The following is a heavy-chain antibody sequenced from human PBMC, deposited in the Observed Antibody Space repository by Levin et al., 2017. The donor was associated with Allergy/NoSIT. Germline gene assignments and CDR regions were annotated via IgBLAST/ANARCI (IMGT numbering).Heavy chain of an antibody. CDR1: GFTFSSYG. CDR2: ISYDGSNK. D-gene: IGHD6-13*01. J-gene: IGHJ5*02. Sequence: GESLKISCAASGFTFSSYGMHWVRQAPGKGLEWVAVISYDGSNKYYADSVKGRFTISRDNSKNTLYLQMNSLRAEDTAVYYCAKGRSRAANWFDPWGQGTLVTVSS. V-gene: IGHV3-30*18. CDR3: AKGRSRAANWFDP.